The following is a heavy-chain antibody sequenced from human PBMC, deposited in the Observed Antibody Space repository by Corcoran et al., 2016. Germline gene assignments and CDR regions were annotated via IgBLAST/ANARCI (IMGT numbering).Heavy chain of an antibody. D-gene: IGHD2-21*02. CDR3: GRGGGVVVTSNLDY. J-gene: IGHJ4*02. CDR1: GDSISSYY. Sequence: QVQLQESGQGLVKPSETLSLTCTVSGDSISSYYWSWIRQSPGKGLEWIGYISYSGGTNYNPSLKSRVIISIATSKNQFSLKLSSVTAADPAVYYCGRGGGVVVTSNLDYWGQGTRGSVSS. V-gene: IGHV4-59*01. CDR2: ISYSGGT.